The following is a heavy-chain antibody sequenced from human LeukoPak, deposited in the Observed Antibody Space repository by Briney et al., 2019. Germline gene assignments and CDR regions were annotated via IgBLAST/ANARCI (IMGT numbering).Heavy chain of an antibody. V-gene: IGHV4-4*07. J-gene: IGHJ4*02. CDR2: IYTSGST. D-gene: IGHD6-19*01. CDR3: ARDGDGSGWYAFDY. CDR1: GGSISSYY. Sequence: SETLSLTCIVSGGSISSYYWSWIRQPAGKGLERIGRIYTSGSTNYNPPLKSRVTMSVDTSKNQFSLKLSSVTAADTAVYYCARDGDGSGWYAFDYWGQGTLVTVSS.